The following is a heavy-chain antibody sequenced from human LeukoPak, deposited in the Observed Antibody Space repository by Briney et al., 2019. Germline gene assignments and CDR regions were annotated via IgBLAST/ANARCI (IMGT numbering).Heavy chain of an antibody. CDR2: IYHSGST. CDR3: ARHRGIAVAGTEFDY. CDR1: GGSISSGGYS. D-gene: IGHD6-19*01. Sequence: SQTLSLTCAVSGGSISSGGYSWSWIRQPPGKGLEWIGCIYHSGSTYYNPSLKSRVTISVDRSKNQFSLKLSSVTAADTAVYYCARHRGIAVAGTEFDYWGQGTLVTVSS. J-gene: IGHJ4*02. V-gene: IGHV4-30-2*01.